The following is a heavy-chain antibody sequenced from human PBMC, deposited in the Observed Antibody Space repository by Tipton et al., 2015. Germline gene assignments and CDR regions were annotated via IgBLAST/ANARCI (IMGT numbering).Heavy chain of an antibody. D-gene: IGHD3-22*01. CDR1: GGSISSSSYY. Sequence: TLSLTCTVSGGSISSSSYYWGWIRQPPGKGLEWIGTIYYSGNTYYNPSLKSRVTISVDTSKNQFSLKLRSMSAADTAVYYCARGDSGNYYDSTGDYFPNWFDPWGQGTLVTVSS. CDR2: IYYSGNT. CDR3: ARGDSGNYYDSTGDYFPNWFDP. V-gene: IGHV4-39*07. J-gene: IGHJ5*02.